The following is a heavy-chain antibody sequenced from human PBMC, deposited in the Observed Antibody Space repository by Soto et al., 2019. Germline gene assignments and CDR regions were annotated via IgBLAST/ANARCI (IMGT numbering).Heavy chain of an antibody. Sequence: QVQLVQSGAELKKPGASVKVSCKTSGYTFSNYAISWVRQAPGQGLEWMGGISSYTSNNGDTKSAQMRTGRVTMTIDTSATTAYMELRSLRSDVTAVYYCARAELERGEVGYFGMDVWGQGTTVTVSS. D-gene: IGHD1-1*01. J-gene: IGHJ6*02. CDR2: ISSYTSNNGDT. V-gene: IGHV1-18*04. CDR3: ARAELERGEVGYFGMDV. CDR1: GYTFSNYA.